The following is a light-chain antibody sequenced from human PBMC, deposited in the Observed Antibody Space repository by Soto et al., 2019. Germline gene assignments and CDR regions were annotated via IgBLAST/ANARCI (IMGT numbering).Light chain of an antibody. CDR2: AAS. CDR3: LQHNSYPIT. CDR1: QDIRSD. Sequence: DIQMTQSPSSLSASVGDRVTITCRASQDIRSDLGWYQQKPGKAPKRLIYAASSLQSGVPSRFSGSGPGTEFTLTISSLQPEDSATYYCLQHNSYPITFGQGTRLEIK. J-gene: IGKJ5*01. V-gene: IGKV1-17*01.